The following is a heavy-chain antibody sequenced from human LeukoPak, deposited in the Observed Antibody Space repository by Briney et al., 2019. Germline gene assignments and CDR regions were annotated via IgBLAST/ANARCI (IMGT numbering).Heavy chain of an antibody. Sequence: GGSLRLSCAASGFTFSSYGMSWVRQAPGKGLEWVSAISGSGGSTYYADSVKGRFTISRDNSKNTLYLQMNSLRAEDTAVYYCAKEGYDILTGYYRNAFDIWGQGTMVTVSS. CDR3: AKEGYDILTGYYRNAFDI. J-gene: IGHJ3*02. CDR2: ISGSGGST. CDR1: GFTFSSYG. D-gene: IGHD3-9*01. V-gene: IGHV3-23*01.